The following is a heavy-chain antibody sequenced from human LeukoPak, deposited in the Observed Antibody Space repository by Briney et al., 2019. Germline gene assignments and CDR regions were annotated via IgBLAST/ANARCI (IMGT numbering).Heavy chain of an antibody. J-gene: IGHJ4*02. Sequence: GGSLRLSCAASGFTFSSYAMSWVRQAPGKGLEWVAVISYDGSNKYYADSVKGRFTISRDNSKNTLYLQMNSLRSDDTAVYYCASHGGLAARDYWGQGTLVTVSS. CDR1: GFTFSSYA. D-gene: IGHD6-13*01. CDR2: ISYDGSNK. V-gene: IGHV3-30*03. CDR3: ASHGGLAARDY.